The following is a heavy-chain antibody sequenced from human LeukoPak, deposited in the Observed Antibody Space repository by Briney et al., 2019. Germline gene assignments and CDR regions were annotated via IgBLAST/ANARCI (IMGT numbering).Heavy chain of an antibody. V-gene: IGHV3-23*01. CDR1: GFTFSNYA. D-gene: IGHD6-13*01. Sequence: GGSLRLSCAASGFTFSNYALNWVRQAPGKGLEWVSAISGNGASTYYADSVKGRFTISRDSSKNILYLQMNSLRAEDTAVYYCARDRGIAAAGTGYYFDYWGQGTLVTVSS. CDR2: ISGNGAST. J-gene: IGHJ4*02. CDR3: ARDRGIAAAGTGYYFDY.